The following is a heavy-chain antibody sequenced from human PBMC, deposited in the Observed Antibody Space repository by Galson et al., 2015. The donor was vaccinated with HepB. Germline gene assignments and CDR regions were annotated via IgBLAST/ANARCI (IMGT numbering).Heavy chain of an antibody. CDR2: IDPSDSYT. D-gene: IGHD6-6*01. CDR1: GYSFTSYW. CDR3: ARHGRIAAPPGY. J-gene: IGHJ4*02. Sequence: QSGAEVKKPGESLKISCKGSGYSFTSYWIGWVRQMPGKGLEWMGRIDPSDSYTNYSPSFQGHVTISADKSISTAYLQWSSLKASDTAMYYCARHGRIAAPPGYWGQGTLVTVSS. V-gene: IGHV5-10-1*01.